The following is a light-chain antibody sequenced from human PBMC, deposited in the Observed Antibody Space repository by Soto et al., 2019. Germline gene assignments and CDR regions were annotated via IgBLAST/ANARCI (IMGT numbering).Light chain of an antibody. J-gene: IGKJ1*01. CDR1: ESVASNY. CDR3: QQYGSSPWT. V-gene: IGKV3-20*01. Sequence: EIVLTQSPGTLSLSPGETATLSCRASESVASNYLAWYQQKPGQAPRLLMYGASSRATGIPDRFSGSGSGTDFTLSITRLQPEDCAEYYCQQYGSSPWTSGQGTKVEIK. CDR2: GAS.